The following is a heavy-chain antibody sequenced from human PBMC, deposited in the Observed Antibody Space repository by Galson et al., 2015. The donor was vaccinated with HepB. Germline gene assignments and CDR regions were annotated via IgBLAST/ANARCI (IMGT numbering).Heavy chain of an antibody. D-gene: IGHD5-12*01. Sequence: SLRLSCAGSGFTFRNYSINWVRQAPGKGLEWVSSISSSSSYIYYADSVKGRFTISRDNAKNSLYLQMNSLRAEDTAVYYCARARNRGGYSGYDFGYWGHGTLVTVSS. J-gene: IGHJ4*01. V-gene: IGHV3-21*01. CDR1: GFTFRNYS. CDR3: ARARNRGGYSGYDFGY. CDR2: ISSSSSYI.